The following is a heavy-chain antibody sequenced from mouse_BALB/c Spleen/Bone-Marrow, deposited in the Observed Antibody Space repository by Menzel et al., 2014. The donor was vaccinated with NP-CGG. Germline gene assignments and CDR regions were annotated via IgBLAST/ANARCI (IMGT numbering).Heavy chain of an antibody. V-gene: IGHV14-3*02. Sequence: EVKLVESGAELVKPGASVKLSCTASGFNIKDTYMHWVKQRPVQGLEWIGRIDPANGNTKYGPKFQGKATITADTSSNTAYLQLSSLTSEDTAVYYCARNYGYGKSFAYWGQGTLVTVSA. CDR2: IDPANGNT. J-gene: IGHJ3*01. CDR1: GFNIKDTY. CDR3: ARNYGYGKSFAY. D-gene: IGHD2-2*01.